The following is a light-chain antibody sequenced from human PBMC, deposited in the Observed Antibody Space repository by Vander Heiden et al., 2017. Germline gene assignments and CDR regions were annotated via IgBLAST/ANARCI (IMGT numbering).Light chain of an antibody. CDR1: QGISSY. CDR2: AAS. CDR3: QQLNSYPHT. V-gene: IGKV1-9*01. J-gene: IGKJ2*01. Sequence: DFQLTQSPSFLSASVGDRVTITCRASQGISSYLAWYQQKPGKAPKLLIYAASTLQSGVPSRFSGSGSGTEFTLTISSLQPEDFATYYCQQLNSYPHTFGQGTKLEIK.